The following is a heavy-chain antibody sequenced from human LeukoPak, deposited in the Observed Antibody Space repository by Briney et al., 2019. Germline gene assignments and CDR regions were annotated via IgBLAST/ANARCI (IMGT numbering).Heavy chain of an antibody. D-gene: IGHD6-19*01. CDR1: GGSISSYY. CDR2: MYYSGSS. V-gene: IGHV4-59*01. CDR3: ARGESSGWYYGY. Sequence: TSETLSLTCTVSGGSISSYYWSWLRQPPGKGLEWIGYMYYSGSSNYNPSLKSRVTISVDTSKNQFPLKLSSVTAADTAVYYCARGESSGWYYGYWGQGTLVTVSS. J-gene: IGHJ4*02.